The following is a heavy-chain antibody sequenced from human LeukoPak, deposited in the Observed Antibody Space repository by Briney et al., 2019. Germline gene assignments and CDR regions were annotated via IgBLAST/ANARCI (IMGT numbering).Heavy chain of an antibody. CDR1: VGGFSGYY. CDR3: ARGQVISWLRLSYFDY. D-gene: IGHD5-12*01. J-gene: IGHJ4*02. CDR2: ITHSGSP. V-gene: IGHV4-34*01. Sequence: SQTLSLTCAVYVGGFSGYYCIWIRQPPGMGLEFIGEITHSGSPNYTPSLKSRVTISVDTSKTQFSLKLSSVTDAATDVYYCARGQVISWLRLSYFDYWGQGTLVTVSS.